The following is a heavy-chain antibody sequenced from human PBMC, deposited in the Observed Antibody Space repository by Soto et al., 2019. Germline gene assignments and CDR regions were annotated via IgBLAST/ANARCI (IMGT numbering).Heavy chain of an antibody. CDR1: GVPFSNYG. V-gene: IGHV3-33*01. J-gene: IGHJ4*02. Sequence: QVQLVESGGGVVQPGGSLRISCAASGVPFSNYGMHWVRQTPGNGLEWVAVLWHDGSKTYYANSVRGRFTISREISKNTLYLEMSSLKVEDTAVYSCARDLSSVTYTFAFRGQGPLVIVSS. D-gene: IGHD3-22*01. CDR2: LWHDGSKT. CDR3: ARDLSSVTYTFAF.